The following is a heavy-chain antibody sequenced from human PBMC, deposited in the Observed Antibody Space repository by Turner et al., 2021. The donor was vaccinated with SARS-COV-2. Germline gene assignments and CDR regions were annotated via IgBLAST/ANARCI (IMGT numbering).Heavy chain of an antibody. J-gene: IGHJ6*02. CDR1: GGSISSKS. Sequence: QVQLQESGPGRVRLSETLSLTCTVPGGSISSKSWSWIRQSPGRGLEWIGYFYKIGSIDYNPTLRSRVTISVDTSKNQLSLNLISMTAADTAVYYCARHQGSTSGYDHGMNVWGQGTAVIVSS. D-gene: IGHD1-1*01. V-gene: IGHV4-59*08. CDR3: ARHQGSTSGYDHGMNV. CDR2: FYKIGSI.